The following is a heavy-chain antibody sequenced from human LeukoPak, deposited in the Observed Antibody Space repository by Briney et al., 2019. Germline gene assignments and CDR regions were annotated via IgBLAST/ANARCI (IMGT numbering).Heavy chain of an antibody. J-gene: IGHJ3*02. CDR1: GYTFTSYA. CDR3: ARDDYGGNSDHAFDI. CDR2: INAGNGNT. V-gene: IGHV1-3*01. D-gene: IGHD4-23*01. Sequence: GASVKVSCTASGYTFTSYAMHWVRQAPGQRLEWMGWINAGNGNTKYSQKFQGRVTITRDTSASTAYMELSSLRSEDTAVYYCARDDYGGNSDHAFDIWGQGTMVTVSP.